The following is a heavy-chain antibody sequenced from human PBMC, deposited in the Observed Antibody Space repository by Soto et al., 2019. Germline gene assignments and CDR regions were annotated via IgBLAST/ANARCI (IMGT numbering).Heavy chain of an antibody. CDR3: AKDLSGPGLDAFDI. CDR2: TYITGDS. V-gene: IGHV4-4*07. J-gene: IGHJ3*02. CDR1: GGSITSYY. D-gene: IGHD6-19*01. Sequence: SETLSLTCTVSGGSITSYYWSWIRQPAGKGLEWIGRTYITGDSNYNPSLKSRVTMSLDRSKNQFSLKLSSATAADTAVYYCAKDLSGPGLDAFDIWGQGTMVTVSS.